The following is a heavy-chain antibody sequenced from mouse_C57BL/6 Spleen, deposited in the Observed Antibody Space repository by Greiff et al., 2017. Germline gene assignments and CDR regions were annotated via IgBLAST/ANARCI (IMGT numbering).Heavy chain of an antibody. Sequence: VQLQQSGAELVKPGASVKISCKASGYAFSSYWMNWVKQRPGKGLEWIGQIYPGGGDTNYNGKFKGKATLTADKSSSTAYMQLSSLASEDSAVXFCAREPYCYGSSGYFDVWGTGTTVTVSS. CDR1: GYAFSSYW. CDR3: AREPYCYGSSGYFDV. V-gene: IGHV1-80*01. J-gene: IGHJ1*03. D-gene: IGHD1-1*01. CDR2: IYPGGGDT.